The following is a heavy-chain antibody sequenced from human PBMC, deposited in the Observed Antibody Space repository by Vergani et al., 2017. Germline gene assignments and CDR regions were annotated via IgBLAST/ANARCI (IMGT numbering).Heavy chain of an antibody. V-gene: IGHV1-2*02. CDR3: ARDPDIVVVPAAPYYYYYYGMDV. CDR2: INPNSGGT. J-gene: IGHJ6*02. CDR1: GYTFTGYY. Sequence: QVQLVQSGSELKKPGASVKVSCKASGYTFTGYYMHWVRQAPGQGLEWMGWINPNSGGTNYAQKLQGRVTMTTDTSTSTAYMELRSLRSDDTAVYYCARDPDIVVVPAAPYYYYYYGMDVWGQGTTVTVSS. D-gene: IGHD2-2*01.